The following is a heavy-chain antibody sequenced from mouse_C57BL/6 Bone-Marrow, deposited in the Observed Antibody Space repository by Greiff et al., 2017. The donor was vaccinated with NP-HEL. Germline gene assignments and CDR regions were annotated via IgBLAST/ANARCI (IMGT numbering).Heavy chain of an antibody. J-gene: IGHJ3*01. D-gene: IGHD1-1*01. CDR2: INPYNGGT. Sequence: VQLKESGPVLVKPGASVKMSCKASGYTFTDYYMNWVKQSHGKSLEWIGVINPYNGGTSYNQKFKGKATLTVDKSSSTAYMELNSLTSEDSAGYYCARRYTTVAARGFAYWGQGTLVTVSA. V-gene: IGHV1-19*01. CDR1: GYTFTDYY. CDR3: ARRYTTVAARGFAY.